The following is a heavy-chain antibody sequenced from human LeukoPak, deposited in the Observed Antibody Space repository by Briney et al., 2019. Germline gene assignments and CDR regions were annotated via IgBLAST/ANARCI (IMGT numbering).Heavy chain of an antibody. V-gene: IGHV3-53*01. CDR2: IYRGDST. CDR3: ARAPDYSLAHDAFDI. Sequence: GGSLRLSCAVSGFTVSSNHMSWVRQAPGKGLEWVSVIYRGDSTYYADSVKGRFTISRDNSKNTLFLQMNSLRAEDTAVYYCARAPDYSLAHDAFDIWGQGTMVTVS. CDR1: GFTVSSNH. J-gene: IGHJ3*02. D-gene: IGHD4-11*01.